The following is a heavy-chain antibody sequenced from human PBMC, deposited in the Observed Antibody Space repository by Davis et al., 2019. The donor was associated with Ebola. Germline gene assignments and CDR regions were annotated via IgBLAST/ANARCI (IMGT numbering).Heavy chain of an antibody. D-gene: IGHD6-19*01. CDR2: VHGGNGNT. V-gene: IGHV1-3*01. Sequence: AASVKVSCKASGFILTNYAIHWVRQAPGLRLEWMGWVHGGNGNTKYSQRFQGRVTITTDTSASTVYLDLTSLRSDDTAVFYCARASFGYNSGWYADYWGPGSLVTVSS. J-gene: IGHJ4*02. CDR1: GFILTNYA. CDR3: ARASFGYNSGWYADY.